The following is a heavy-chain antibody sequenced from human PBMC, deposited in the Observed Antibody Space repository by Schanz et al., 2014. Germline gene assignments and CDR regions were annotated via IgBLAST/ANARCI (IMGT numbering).Heavy chain of an antibody. J-gene: IGHJ4*02. D-gene: IGHD1-7*01. Sequence: EVQLVESGGGLIQPWGSLRLSCAASGFTVSSNYMSWVRQAPGKGLEWVSVIYGGGNTYYADSVKGRFTISRDNPKNTLYLQMNSLRAEDTAVYYCARVGRGKWNYKTFDYWGQGTLVTVSS. V-gene: IGHV3-53*01. CDR2: IYGGGNT. CDR3: ARVGRGKWNYKTFDY. CDR1: GFTVSSNY.